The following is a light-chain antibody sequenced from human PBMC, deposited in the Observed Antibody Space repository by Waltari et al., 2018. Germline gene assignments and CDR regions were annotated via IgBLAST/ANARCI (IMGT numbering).Light chain of an antibody. CDR1: QSITNF. J-gene: IGKJ2*01. CDR2: GAS. CDR3: QQSHSSS. V-gene: IGKV1-39*01. Sequence: DIQMTQSPSSLSASVGDRVTITCRASQSITNFLNWYQHKPGKAPKILNYGASTLQSGVPSRFSGSGSGTDFTLTITSLQPEDFASYYCQQSHSSSFGQGTRLEIK.